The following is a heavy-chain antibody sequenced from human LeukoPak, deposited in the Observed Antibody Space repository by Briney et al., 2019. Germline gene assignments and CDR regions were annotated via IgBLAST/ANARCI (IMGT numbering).Heavy chain of an antibody. D-gene: IGHD4-17*01. CDR1: GYAFTGYY. V-gene: IGHV1-2*02. Sequence: ASVKVSCKASGYAFTGYYMHWVRHAPGQGLEWMGWINPNSGSTNYAQKFQGRVTMTRDTSISTAFMDLSRLRSDDTAVYYCARRGNYGDYFDYWGQGTLVTVSS. CDR3: ARRGNYGDYFDY. J-gene: IGHJ4*02. CDR2: INPNSGST.